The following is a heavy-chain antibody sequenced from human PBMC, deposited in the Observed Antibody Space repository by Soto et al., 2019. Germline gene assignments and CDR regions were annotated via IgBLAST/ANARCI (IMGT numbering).Heavy chain of an antibody. V-gene: IGHV4-59*12. J-gene: IGHJ5*02. CDR3: ARVFLLWFGELSSVWFDP. CDR1: GGSISSYY. D-gene: IGHD3-10*01. CDR2: IYYSGST. Sequence: SETLSLTCTVSGGSISSYYWSWIRQPPGKGLEWIGYIYYSGSTNYNPSLKSRVTISVDTSKNQFSLKLSSVTAADTAVYYCARVFLLWFGELSSVWFDPWGQGTLVTVSS.